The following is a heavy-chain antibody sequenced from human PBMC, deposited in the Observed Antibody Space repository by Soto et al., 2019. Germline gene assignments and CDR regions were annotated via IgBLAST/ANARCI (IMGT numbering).Heavy chain of an antibody. CDR1: GYTFTNYG. J-gene: IGHJ4*02. CDR3: ARADKIIAAAAPVY. Sequence: ASVKVSCKASGYTFTNYGINWVRQAPGQGLEWMGWISAYNGNTNYAQKFQDRVTLTTDTSTSTAYMALRSLRSDDTAVYYCARADKIIAAAAPVYWDQGTLVTVSS. D-gene: IGHD6-13*01. V-gene: IGHV1-18*04. CDR2: ISAYNGNT.